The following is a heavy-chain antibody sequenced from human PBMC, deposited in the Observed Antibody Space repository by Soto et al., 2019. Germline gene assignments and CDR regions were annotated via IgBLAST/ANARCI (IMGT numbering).Heavy chain of an antibody. CDR1: GGSFSGYY. D-gene: IGHD3-10*01. CDR2: INHSGST. Sequence: QVQLQQWGAGLLKPSETLSLTCAVYGGSFSGYYWSWIRQPPGKGLEWIGEINHSGSTNYNPSLKSXXTXSXXTSKNQFSLKLSSVTAADTAVYYCARRYYGSAVHYWGQGTLVTVSS. J-gene: IGHJ4*02. CDR3: ARRYYGSAVHY. V-gene: IGHV4-34*01.